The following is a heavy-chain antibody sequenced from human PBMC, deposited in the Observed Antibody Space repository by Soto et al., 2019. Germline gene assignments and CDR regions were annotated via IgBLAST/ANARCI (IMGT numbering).Heavy chain of an antibody. CDR1: GFSFTTYT. D-gene: IGHD3-10*01. V-gene: IGHV3-21*01. CDR3: ASLSRFALDY. CDR2: ISSSGSYI. J-gene: IGHJ4*01. Sequence: GGSLRLSCAASGFSFTTYTMNWVRQAPGKGLERVSSISSSGSYIYYTDSVKGRFTISRDNAKNSLYLQMNSLRAEDTAVYYCASLSRFALDYWGQGTLATVSS.